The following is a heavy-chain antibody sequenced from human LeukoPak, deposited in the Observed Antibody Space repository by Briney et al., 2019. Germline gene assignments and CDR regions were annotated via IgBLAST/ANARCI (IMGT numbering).Heavy chain of an antibody. D-gene: IGHD5-24*01. CDR3: ARDQGDGYTPTRGQFDD. CDR1: GGTFSSYA. J-gene: IGHJ4*02. CDR2: IIPIFGTA. Sequence: ASVTVSFKASGGTFSSYAIRWVRQAPGQGREWMGGIIPIFGTANYAQKFQGRVTITADESTSTAYMELSSLRSEDTAVYYCARDQGDGYTPTRGQFDDWGQGTLVTVSS. V-gene: IGHV1-69*13.